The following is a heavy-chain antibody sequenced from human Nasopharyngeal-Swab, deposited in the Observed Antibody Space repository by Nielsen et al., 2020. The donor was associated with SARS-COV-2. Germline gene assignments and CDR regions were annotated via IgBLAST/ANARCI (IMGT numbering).Heavy chain of an antibody. J-gene: IGHJ3*02. CDR2: ISWNRGTT. D-gene: IGHD3-3*01. Sequence: SLKISCAASGFIFDDYAMHWVRQAPGKGLEWVSGISWNRGTTGYADSVKGRFTISRDNAKNSLYLQMNSLRAEDTALYYCAKAIFGVATDAFDMWGQGTMVTVSS. CDR3: AKAIFGVATDAFDM. V-gene: IGHV3-9*01. CDR1: GFIFDDYA.